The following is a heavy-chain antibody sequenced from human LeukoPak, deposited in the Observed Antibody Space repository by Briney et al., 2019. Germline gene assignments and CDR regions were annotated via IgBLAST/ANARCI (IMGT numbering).Heavy chain of an antibody. J-gene: IGHJ4*02. V-gene: IGHV1-2*02. CDR3: AREYNWNDNYFDY. CDR1: GYTFTGYY. D-gene: IGHD1-1*01. CDR2: INPNSGGT. Sequence: ASVKVSCKASGYTFTGYYMHWVRPAPGQGLEWMGWINPNSGGTNYAQKFQGRVTMTRDTSISTAYMELSRLRSDDTAVYYCAREYNWNDNYFDYWGQGTLVTVSS.